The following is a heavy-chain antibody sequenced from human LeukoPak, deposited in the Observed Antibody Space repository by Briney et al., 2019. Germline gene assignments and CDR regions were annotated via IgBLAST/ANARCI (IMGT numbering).Heavy chain of an antibody. V-gene: IGHV1-46*01. CDR2: INPSGGST. CDR3: ARSGRIRSIPGGYYFDY. J-gene: IGHJ4*02. Sequence: ASVKVSCKASGYTFTSYYMHWVRQAPGQGLEWMGIINPSGGSTSYAQKFQGRVTMTRDTSTSTVYMELSSLRSEDTAVYYCARSGRIRSIPGGYYFDYWGQGTLVTVSS. D-gene: IGHD1-26*01. CDR1: GYTFTSYY.